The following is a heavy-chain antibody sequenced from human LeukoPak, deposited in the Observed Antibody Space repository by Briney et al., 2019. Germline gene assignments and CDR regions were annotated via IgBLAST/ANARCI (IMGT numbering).Heavy chain of an antibody. CDR1: GFTFSSYA. J-gene: IGHJ6*03. V-gene: IGHV3-21*04. CDR2: ISSSSSYI. Sequence: GGSLRLSCAASGFTFSSYAMNWVRQAPGKGLEWVSSISSSSSYIYYADSVKGRFTISRDNAKNSLYLQMNSLRAEDMALYYCAKGGGGRLIYYYYMDVWGKGTTVTVSS. CDR3: AKGGGGRLIYYYYMDV. D-gene: IGHD3-16*01.